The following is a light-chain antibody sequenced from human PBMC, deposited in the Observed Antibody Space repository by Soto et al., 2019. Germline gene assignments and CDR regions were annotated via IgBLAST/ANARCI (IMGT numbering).Light chain of an antibody. J-gene: IGKJ2*01. CDR3: LQYYYYPYT. CDR1: QGIRND. Sequence: DIQMTQSPSSLSASVGDRVTITCRASQGIRNDVGWYQQKPGKAPKRLIYGASSVQSGVPSTFSGSGSGTEFTLTISSLQPEDFATYYCLQYYYYPYTFGQGTKLEI. V-gene: IGKV1-17*01. CDR2: GAS.